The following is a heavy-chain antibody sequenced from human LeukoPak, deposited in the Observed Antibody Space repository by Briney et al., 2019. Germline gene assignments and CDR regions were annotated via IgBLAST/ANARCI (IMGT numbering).Heavy chain of an antibody. V-gene: IGHV3-23*01. Sequence: PGGSLRLSCAASGFTFSSYAMNWVRQAPGKGLEWVSGISGSGGSTYYADSVKGRFTISRDNSKNTLYMQMNSLRAEDTAVYYCAKGNSGWYDYWGQGTLVTVSS. D-gene: IGHD6-19*01. J-gene: IGHJ4*02. CDR1: GFTFSSYA. CDR2: ISGSGGST. CDR3: AKGNSGWYDY.